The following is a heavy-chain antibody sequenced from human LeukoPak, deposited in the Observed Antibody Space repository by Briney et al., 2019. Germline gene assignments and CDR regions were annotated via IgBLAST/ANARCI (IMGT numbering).Heavy chain of an antibody. CDR1: GFTFGDYT. CDR2: ISWDGSST. J-gene: IGHJ4*02. Sequence: PGGSLRLSCAASGFTFGDYTMHWVRQAPGKGLEWVSFISWDGSSTYYADSVKGRFTISRDNSKNSLYLQMNSLRAEDTAVYYCAKSPFCIGGCYTPIFDYWGQGTLVTVSS. V-gene: IGHV3-43*01. D-gene: IGHD2-2*02. CDR3: AKSPFCIGGCYTPIFDY.